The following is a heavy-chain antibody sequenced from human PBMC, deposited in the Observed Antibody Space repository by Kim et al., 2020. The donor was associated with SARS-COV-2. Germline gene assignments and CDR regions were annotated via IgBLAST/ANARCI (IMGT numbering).Heavy chain of an antibody. CDR2: T. CDR3: ARVSDSSLALEY. D-gene: IGHD3-22*01. J-gene: IGHJ4*02. V-gene: IGHV3-74*03. Sequence: TKYAASVKGRFTISRDNAKNTLYLQMDSLRAEDTAVYYCARVSDSSLALEYWGQGTLVTVSS.